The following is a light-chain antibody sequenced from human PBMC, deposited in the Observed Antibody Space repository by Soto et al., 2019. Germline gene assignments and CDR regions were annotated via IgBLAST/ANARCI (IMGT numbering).Light chain of an antibody. CDR3: QQYNSWLRLFA. J-gene: IGKJ3*01. V-gene: IGKV1-5*01. CDR1: QSISSW. CDR2: DAS. Sequence: DIPMTQSPSTMSASVGDRVTITCRASQSISSWLAWYHQKPGKAPKLLIYDASSLESGVPSRFSGSGSGTEFALTISSLQPDDFATYYCQQYNSWLRLFAFGPGTKVEIK.